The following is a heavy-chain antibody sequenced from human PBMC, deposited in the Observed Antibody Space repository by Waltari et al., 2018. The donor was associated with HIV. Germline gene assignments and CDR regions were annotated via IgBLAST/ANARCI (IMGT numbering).Heavy chain of an antibody. CDR2: ISYSGST. Sequence: QLQLQESGPGLVKPSETLSLTCTVSGDPISSSSYYWGWIRQPPGKGLEWIGSISYSGSTYYNPSLKSRVTISVDTSKNQFSLKLSSVTAADTAVYYCARRAVVVTAKGPFDPWGQGTLVTVSS. V-gene: IGHV4-39*01. J-gene: IGHJ5*02. CDR3: ARRAVVVTAKGPFDP. CDR1: GDPISSSSYY. D-gene: IGHD2-21*02.